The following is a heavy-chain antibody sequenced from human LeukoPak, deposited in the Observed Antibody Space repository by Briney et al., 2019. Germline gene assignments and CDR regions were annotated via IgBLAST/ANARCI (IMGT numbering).Heavy chain of an antibody. J-gene: IGHJ5*02. CDR3: ARRPVRGNWFAP. Sequence: PGGSLRLSCAASGFTFSSYAMSWVRQAPGKGLEWVSAISGSGGSTYYADSVKGRFTISRDNSKNTLYLQMNSLRAEDTAVYYCARRPVRGNWFAPWGQGTLVTVSS. D-gene: IGHD3-10*01. V-gene: IGHV3-23*01. CDR1: GFTFSSYA. CDR2: ISGSGGST.